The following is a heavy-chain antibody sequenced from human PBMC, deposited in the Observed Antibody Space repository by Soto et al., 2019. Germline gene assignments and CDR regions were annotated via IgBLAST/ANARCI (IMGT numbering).Heavy chain of an antibody. CDR2: IYYSGST. CDR1: GGSVSSGSYY. Sequence: PSETLSLTCTVSGGSVSSGSYYWSWIRQPPGKGLEWIGYIYYSGSTYYNPSLKSRVTISVDTSKNQFSLKLSSVTAADTAVYYCARVACSGGSCYRGAWFDPWGQGTLVTVSS. CDR3: ARVACSGGSCYRGAWFDP. V-gene: IGHV4-61*01. J-gene: IGHJ5*02. D-gene: IGHD2-15*01.